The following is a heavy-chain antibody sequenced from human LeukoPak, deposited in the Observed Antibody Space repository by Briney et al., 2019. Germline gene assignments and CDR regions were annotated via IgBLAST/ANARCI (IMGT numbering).Heavy chain of an antibody. Sequence: SETLSLTCTVSGGSISSYYWSWIRQPPGKGLEWIGYIYYSGSANYNPSLKSRVTISVDTSKNQFSLKLSSVTAADAAVYYCARLAKFQASGYTEDIWGQGTMVTVSS. CDR3: ARLAKFQASGYTEDI. V-gene: IGHV4-59*08. CDR2: IYYSGSA. CDR1: GGSISSYY. D-gene: IGHD5-24*01. J-gene: IGHJ3*02.